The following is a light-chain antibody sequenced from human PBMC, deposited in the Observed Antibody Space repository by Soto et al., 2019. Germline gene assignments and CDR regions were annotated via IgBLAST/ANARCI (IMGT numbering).Light chain of an antibody. CDR1: QSVSNNY. V-gene: IGKV3-20*01. J-gene: IGKJ1*01. CDR3: QQYSSLWT. CDR2: GAS. Sequence: GLTQSPGTLSLSTGERATLSCRTSQSVSNNYLAWYQQKPGQAPRLLIYGASSRATGIPDRFSGSGSGTDFTLSISRLEPEDFAVYYCQQYSSLWTFGQGTKVDIK.